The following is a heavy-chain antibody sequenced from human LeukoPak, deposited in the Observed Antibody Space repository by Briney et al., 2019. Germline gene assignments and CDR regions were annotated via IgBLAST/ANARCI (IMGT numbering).Heavy chain of an antibody. CDR2: IYPDDSDT. CDR3: ARCRDSSGYYYLI. CDR1: GYTFSNYW. V-gene: IGHV5-51*01. D-gene: IGHD3-22*01. J-gene: IGHJ4*02. Sequence: GESLKISCEASGYTFSNYWIGWVRQMPGKGLEWMGIIYPDDSDTKYSPSFQGQVTISADKSISTAYLQWSSLKASDTAMDYCARCRDSSGYYYLIWGQGTLVTVSS.